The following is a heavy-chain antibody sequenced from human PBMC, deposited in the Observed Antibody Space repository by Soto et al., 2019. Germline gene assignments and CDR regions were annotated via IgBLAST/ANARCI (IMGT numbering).Heavy chain of an antibody. CDR3: ASLAESWSYYRGYYYGMDV. V-gene: IGHV1-69*13. CDR2: IIPIFGTA. CDR1: GGTFSSYA. D-gene: IGHD1-26*01. Sequence: SVKVSCKASGGTFSSYAISWVRQAPGQGLEWMGGIIPIFGTANYAQKFQGRVTITADESTSTAYMELSSLRSEDTAVYYCASLAESWSYYRGYYYGMDVWGQGTTVTVSS. J-gene: IGHJ6*02.